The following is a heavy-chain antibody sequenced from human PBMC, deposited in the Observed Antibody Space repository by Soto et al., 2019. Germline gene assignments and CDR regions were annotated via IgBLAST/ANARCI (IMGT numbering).Heavy chain of an antibody. CDR1: GYRFAGYW. Sequence: PGVSQKISCEWAGYRFAGYWITWVRPPPGKGLEWMGRIDPSDSQTYYSPSFRGHVTISVTKSITTVFLQWSSLRASDTAMYYCARQIYDSDTGPNFQYYFDSWGQGTPVTVSS. CDR3: ARQIYDSDTGPNFQYYFDS. J-gene: IGHJ4*02. V-gene: IGHV5-10-1*01. CDR2: IDPSDSQT. D-gene: IGHD3-22*01.